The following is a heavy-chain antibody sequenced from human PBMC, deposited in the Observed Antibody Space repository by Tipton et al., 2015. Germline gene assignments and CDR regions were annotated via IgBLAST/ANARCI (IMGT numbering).Heavy chain of an antibody. CDR3: ARVRDRSYRREFDY. CDR2: ISGTGGTT. J-gene: IGHJ4*02. D-gene: IGHD1-26*01. Sequence: SLRLSCAASGFTFNIYAMSWVRQAPGQGLEWVSSISGTGGTTYYAESARGRFTISRDNSKNTLYLQMNSLRAEDTAVYYCARVRDRSYRREFDYWGQGTLVTVSS. CDR1: GFTFNIYA. V-gene: IGHV3-23*01.